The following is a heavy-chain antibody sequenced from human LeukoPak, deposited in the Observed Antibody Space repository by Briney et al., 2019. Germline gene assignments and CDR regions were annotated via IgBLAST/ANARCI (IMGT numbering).Heavy chain of an antibody. V-gene: IGHV4-28*05. CDR2: IYYSGGI. CDR3: ARKTTAGPTKAAFDI. J-gene: IGHJ3*02. CDR1: GYSISTSSY. Sequence: SDTLSLTCSVSGYSISTSSYWAWIRQPPGRGLEWIGHIYYSGGIYYNPSLKSRVTMSVDTSRNQFSLKLSSVTAVDTAVYYCARKTTAGPTKAAFDIWGQGTMVAVST. D-gene: IGHD2-21*02.